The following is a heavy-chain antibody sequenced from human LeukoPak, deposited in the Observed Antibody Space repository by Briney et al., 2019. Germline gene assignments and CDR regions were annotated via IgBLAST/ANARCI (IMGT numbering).Heavy chain of an antibody. J-gene: IGHJ6*02. D-gene: IGHD3-10*01. Sequence: ASVKVSCKASGYTFTSYYMHWVRQAPGQGLDWMGIINPSGGSTSYAQKFQGRVTMTRDTSTSTVYMELSSLRSEDTAVYYCARDRWFGELHYYYYYYGMDVWGQGTTVTVSS. CDR3: ARDRWFGELHYYYYYYGMDV. CDR1: GYTFTSYY. V-gene: IGHV1-46*01. CDR2: INPSGGST.